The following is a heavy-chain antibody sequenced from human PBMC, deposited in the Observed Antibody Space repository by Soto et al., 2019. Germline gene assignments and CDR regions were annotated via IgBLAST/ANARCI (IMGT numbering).Heavy chain of an antibody. CDR1: GYTLTELS. J-gene: IGHJ3*02. D-gene: IGHD5-18*01. CDR3: ATDLRGYSYGLTILDAFDI. CDR2: FDPEDGET. V-gene: IGHV1-24*01. Sequence: ASVKVSCKVSGYTLTELSMHWVRQAPGKGLEWMGGFDPEDGETIYAQKFQGRVTMTEDTSTDTAYMELSSLRSEDTAVYYCATDLRGYSYGLTILDAFDIWGQGTMVTVSS.